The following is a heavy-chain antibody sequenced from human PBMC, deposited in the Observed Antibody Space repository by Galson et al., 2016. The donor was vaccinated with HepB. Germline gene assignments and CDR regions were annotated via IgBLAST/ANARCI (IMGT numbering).Heavy chain of an antibody. D-gene: IGHD2-2*01. V-gene: IGHV4-34*01. J-gene: IGHJ5*02. CDR2: INHSGST. Sequence: ETLSLTCAVYGGSVSYYYCNWIRQPPGKGLEWIGEINHSGSTNYNPSLKSRVTMSVDTSNNQFSLKLTSVTAADTAVYYCARGTVPAGRGSLTFDPWGQGALVTVSS. CDR3: ARGTVPAGRGSLTFDP. CDR1: GGSVSYYY.